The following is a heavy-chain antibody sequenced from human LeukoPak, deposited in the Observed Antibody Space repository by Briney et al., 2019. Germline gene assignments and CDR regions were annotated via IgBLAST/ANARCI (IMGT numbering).Heavy chain of an antibody. CDR2: INHSGST. CDR1: GGSFSGYY. J-gene: IGHJ4*02. D-gene: IGHD3/OR15-3a*01. CDR3: ARQTGSGLFILP. V-gene: IGHV4-34*01. Sequence: SETLSLTCAVYGGSFSGYYWSWIRQPPGKGLEWIGEINHSGSTNYNPSLKSRVTISVDTSKNQFSMKLSSVTAADTAVYYCARQTGSGLFILPGGQGTLVTVSS.